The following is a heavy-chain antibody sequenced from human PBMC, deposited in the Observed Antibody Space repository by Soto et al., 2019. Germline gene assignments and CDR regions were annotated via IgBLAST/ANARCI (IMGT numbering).Heavy chain of an antibody. Sequence: SETLSLTCTVSGGSISSDAYYWGWIRQPPGKGLEWIATIYYRGNTYYKSSLKSRVTMSVDTSKNQFSLKLTPVTAADTAVYYCARLICDEGSCHSGGWGQGTLVTGSS. V-gene: IGHV4-39*01. CDR3: ARLICDEGSCHSGG. CDR1: GGSISSDAYY. D-gene: IGHD2-15*01. J-gene: IGHJ4*02. CDR2: IYYRGNT.